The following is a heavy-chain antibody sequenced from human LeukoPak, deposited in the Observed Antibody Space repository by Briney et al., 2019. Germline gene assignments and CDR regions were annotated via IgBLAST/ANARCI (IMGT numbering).Heavy chain of an antibody. CDR1: GYTFTSYY. J-gene: IGHJ4*02. Sequence: ASVKVSCKASGYTFTSYYIHWVRQAPGQGLEWMGIINPSDGSTTYAQKFQGRVTMTRDTSTSTVYMELNSLRSEDTAVYYCAREFWHGSRSYPRYYFDYWGQGTLVTVSS. D-gene: IGHD3-10*01. V-gene: IGHV1-46*01. CDR2: INPSDGST. CDR3: AREFWHGSRSYPRYYFDY.